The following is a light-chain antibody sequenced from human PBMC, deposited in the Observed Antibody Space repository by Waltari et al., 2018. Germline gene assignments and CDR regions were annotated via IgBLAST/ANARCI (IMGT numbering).Light chain of an antibody. CDR3: QQYNDWPPYT. Sequence: EIVLTQSPVTLSLSPGERATLSCRASQSVSSNLAWYQQKPGQAPRLLIYGASTRATNIPPRFSGSGSGTEFTLTISSLQSEDFAVYYCQQYNDWPPYTFGQGTNLEIK. V-gene: IGKV3-15*01. CDR1: QSVSSN. J-gene: IGKJ2*01. CDR2: GAS.